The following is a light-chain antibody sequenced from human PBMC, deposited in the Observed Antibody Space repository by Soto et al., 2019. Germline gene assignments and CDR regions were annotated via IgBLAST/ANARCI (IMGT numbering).Light chain of an antibody. Sequence: EIVMTQSPATLSVSPGERATLSCRASQSVRSNLAWYQQKPGQAPGLLIYGASTRATGIPARFSGSGSGTEFSLIISSLQSEDIAVYYCQQYNNWPALTFGGGTKVEIK. CDR3: QQYNNWPALT. CDR2: GAS. V-gene: IGKV3-15*01. J-gene: IGKJ4*01. CDR1: QSVRSN.